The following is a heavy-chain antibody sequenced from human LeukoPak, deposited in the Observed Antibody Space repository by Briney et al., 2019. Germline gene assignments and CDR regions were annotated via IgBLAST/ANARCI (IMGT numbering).Heavy chain of an antibody. V-gene: IGHV3-33*06. CDR2: IWHDGSVE. Sequence: SGGSLRLSCTASGFMFSRLGMQWVRQAPGEGLEWVAMIWHDGSVEEYEDSVKGRFTISRDNSQNTLYLQMNSLRDDDTAVYYCAKEGDQFRGYLDAWGKGTTVTVSS. CDR1: GFMFSRLG. J-gene: IGHJ6*03. CDR3: AKEGDQFRGYLDA. D-gene: IGHD3-16*01.